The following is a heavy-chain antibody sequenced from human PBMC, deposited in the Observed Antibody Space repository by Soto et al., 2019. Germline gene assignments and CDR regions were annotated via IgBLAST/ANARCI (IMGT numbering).Heavy chain of an antibody. J-gene: IGHJ4*02. D-gene: IGHD3-16*02. Sequence: PGGSLRLSCAASGFTFSSYSMNWVRQAPGKGLEWVSYISSSSSTIYYADSVKGRFTISRDNAKNSLYLQMNSLRAEDTAVYYCATGELSYDYIWGSYRPTQFDYWGQGTLVTVSS. V-gene: IGHV3-48*01. CDR1: GFTFSSYS. CDR2: ISSSSSTI. CDR3: ATGELSYDYIWGSYRPTQFDY.